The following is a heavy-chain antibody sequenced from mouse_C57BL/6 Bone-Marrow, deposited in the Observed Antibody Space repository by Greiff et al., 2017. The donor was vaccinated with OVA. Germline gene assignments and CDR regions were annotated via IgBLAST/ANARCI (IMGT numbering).Heavy chain of an antibody. CDR2: INPGSGGT. V-gene: IGHV1-54*01. D-gene: IGHD1-1*01. CDR1: GYAFTNYL. CDR3: ARGRNYYYGDY. Sequence: VQLVESGAELVRPGTSVKVSCKASGYAFTNYLIEWVKQRPGQGLEWIGVINPGSGGTNYNEKFKGKATLTADKSSSTAYMQLSSLTSEDSAVYFCARGRNYYYGDYWGQGTTLTVSS. J-gene: IGHJ2*01.